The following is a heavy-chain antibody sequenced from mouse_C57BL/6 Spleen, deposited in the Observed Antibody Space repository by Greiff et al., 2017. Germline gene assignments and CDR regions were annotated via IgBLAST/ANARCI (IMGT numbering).Heavy chain of an antibody. J-gene: IGHJ2*01. Sequence: QVQLQQSGPELVKPGASVKISCKASGYAFSSSWMNWVKQRPGKGLEWIGRIYPGDGDINYNGKFKGKATLAADKSSNTAYMQLSSLTSEDSAVYFCTCVYYSSSFCYFDYWGQGTTLTVSS. V-gene: IGHV1-82*01. D-gene: IGHD1-1*01. CDR1: GYAFSSSW. CDR3: TCVYYSSSFCYFDY. CDR2: IYPGDGDI.